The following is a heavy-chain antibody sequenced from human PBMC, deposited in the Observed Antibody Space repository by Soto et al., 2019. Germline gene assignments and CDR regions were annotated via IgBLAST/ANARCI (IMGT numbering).Heavy chain of an antibody. D-gene: IGHD3-22*01. CDR3: SRIYDSSGYYLYYFDY. V-gene: IGHV1-69*01. J-gene: IGHJ4*02. CDR2: IIPIFGTA. CDR1: GGTFSSYA. Sequence: QVQLVQSGADVKKPASSVKVSCKASGGTFSSYAISWVRQAPGHGLEWMGGIIPIFGTANYAQKFQGRVTSTADESTSTAYMELSSLRSEDTAVYYCSRIYDSSGYYLYYFDYWGQGTLVTVSS.